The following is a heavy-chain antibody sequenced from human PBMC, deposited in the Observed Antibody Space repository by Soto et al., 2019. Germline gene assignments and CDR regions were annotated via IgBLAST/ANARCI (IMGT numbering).Heavy chain of an antibody. Sequence: GASVTVSCKASGYTFTSYGISWVRQAPGQGLEWMGRISAYNGNTNYAQKLQGRVTMTTDTSTSTAYMELRSLRSDDTAVYYCARAGMYYDFWSGYFGYWGQGTLVTVSS. V-gene: IGHV1-18*01. CDR1: GYTFTSYG. CDR2: ISAYNGNT. D-gene: IGHD3-3*01. J-gene: IGHJ4*02. CDR3: ARAGMYYDFWSGYFGY.